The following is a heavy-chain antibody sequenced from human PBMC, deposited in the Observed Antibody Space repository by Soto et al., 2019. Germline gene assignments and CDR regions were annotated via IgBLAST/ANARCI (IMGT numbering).Heavy chain of an antibody. CDR3: ARAPRAVAAPFDY. V-gene: IGHV3-33*01. CDR2: IWYDGSNK. J-gene: IGHJ4*02. D-gene: IGHD6-19*01. Sequence: GGSLRLSCAASGFTFSSYGMHWVRQAPGKGLEWVAVIWYDGSNKYYADSVKGRFTISRDNSKNTLYLQMNSLRAEDTAVYYCARAPRAVAAPFDYWGQGTLVTVSS. CDR1: GFTFSSYG.